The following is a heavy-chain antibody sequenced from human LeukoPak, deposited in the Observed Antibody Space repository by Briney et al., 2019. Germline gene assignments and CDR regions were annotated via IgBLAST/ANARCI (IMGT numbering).Heavy chain of an antibody. Sequence: GESLKISCKGSGYSFTSYWIGWVRQMLGKGLEWMGIIYPGDSDTRYSPSFQGQVTISADKSISTAYLQWSSLKASDTAMYYCARLSDSSGYYYANYFDYWGQGTLVTVSS. CDR2: IYPGDSDT. V-gene: IGHV5-51*01. CDR1: GYSFTSYW. D-gene: IGHD3-22*01. CDR3: ARLSDSSGYYYANYFDY. J-gene: IGHJ4*02.